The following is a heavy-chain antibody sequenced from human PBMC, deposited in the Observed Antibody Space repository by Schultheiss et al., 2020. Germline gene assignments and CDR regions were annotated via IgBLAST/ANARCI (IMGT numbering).Heavy chain of an antibody. CDR1: GYTFTSYA. V-gene: IGHV1-18*01. J-gene: IGHJ6*03. Sequence: ASVKVSCKASGYTFTSYAMHWVRRAPGQGLEWMGWISAYNGNTNYAQKLQGRVTMTRDTSTSTVYMELSSLRSEDTAVYYCARWGIFGVAPRQGYMDVWGKGTTVTVSS. D-gene: IGHD3-3*01. CDR3: ARWGIFGVAPRQGYMDV. CDR2: ISAYNGNT.